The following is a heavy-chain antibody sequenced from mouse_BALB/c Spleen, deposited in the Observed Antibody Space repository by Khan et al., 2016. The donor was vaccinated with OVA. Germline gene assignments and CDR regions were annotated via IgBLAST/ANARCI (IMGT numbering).Heavy chain of an antibody. Sequence: VQLKESGGGLVKPGGSLKLSCAASGFTFSSYAMSWVRQTPEKRLEWVATISSGGTYTYYPDSVKGRFTISRDNAKNTLYLQMSSLRSEDTAMFYCARPPITTVVATSYWFFDVWGAGTTVTVST. CDR2: ISSGGTYT. J-gene: IGHJ1*01. D-gene: IGHD1-1*01. CDR3: ARPPITTVVATSYWFFDV. V-gene: IGHV5-9-3*01. CDR1: GFTFSSYA.